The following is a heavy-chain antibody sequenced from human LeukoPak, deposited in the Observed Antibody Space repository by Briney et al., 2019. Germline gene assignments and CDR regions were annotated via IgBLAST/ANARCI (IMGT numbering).Heavy chain of an antibody. CDR3: ARWGCSSTSCLDP. CDR2: ISSSGSTI. V-gene: IGHV3-11*01. J-gene: IGHJ5*02. D-gene: IGHD2-2*01. Sequence: PGGSLRLSCAASGFTFSDYYMSWIRQAPGKGLEWVSYISSSGSTIYYADSVKGRFTISRDDAKNSLYLQMNSLRAEDTAVYYCARWGCSSTSCLDPWGQGTLVTVSS. CDR1: GFTFSDYY.